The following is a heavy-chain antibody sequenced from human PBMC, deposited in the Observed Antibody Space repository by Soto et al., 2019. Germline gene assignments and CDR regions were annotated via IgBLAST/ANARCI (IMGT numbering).Heavy chain of an antibody. Sequence: EVQLLESGGGLVQPGGSLRLSCAASGFTFSSYAMSWVRQAPGKGLEWVSAISGSGGSTYYADSVKGRFTISRDNSENTLYLQMNSLRAEDTAVYYCAKDRGSFRYCSGGSCYARTFDYWGQGTLVTVSS. CDR2: ISGSGGST. CDR3: AKDRGSFRYCSGGSCYARTFDY. V-gene: IGHV3-23*01. D-gene: IGHD2-15*01. J-gene: IGHJ4*02. CDR1: GFTFSSYA.